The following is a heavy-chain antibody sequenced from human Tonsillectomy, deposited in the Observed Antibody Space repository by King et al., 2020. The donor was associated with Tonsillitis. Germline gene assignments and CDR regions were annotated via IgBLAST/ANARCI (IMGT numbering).Heavy chain of an antibody. J-gene: IGHJ4*02. Sequence: VQLVESGAEVKKPGSSVKVSCKTSGGTFSSYAINWVRQAPGQGLKWMGMIIPIFAKTNYAQQFQGRVTITADDYTSTAYMELSSLRSEDTAVYYCERDSIAAAGTDYWGQGTLVTVSS. D-gene: IGHD6-13*01. CDR1: GGTFSSYA. CDR3: ERDSIAAAGTDY. V-gene: IGHV1-69*18. CDR2: IIPIFAKT.